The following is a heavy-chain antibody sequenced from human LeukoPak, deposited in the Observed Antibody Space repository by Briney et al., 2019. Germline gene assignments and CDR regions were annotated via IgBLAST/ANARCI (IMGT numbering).Heavy chain of an antibody. CDR2: INPNSGGT. D-gene: IGHD3-22*01. CDR3: ARDYYDSSGYYLDGY. V-gene: IGHV1-2*02. J-gene: IGHJ4*02. Sequence: ASVKVSCKASGYTFTGYYMHWVRQAPGQGLEWMGWINPNSGGTNYAQKFQGRVTMTRDTSISTACMELSRLRSDDTAVYYCARDYYDSSGYYLDGYWGQGTLVTVSS. CDR1: GYTFTGYY.